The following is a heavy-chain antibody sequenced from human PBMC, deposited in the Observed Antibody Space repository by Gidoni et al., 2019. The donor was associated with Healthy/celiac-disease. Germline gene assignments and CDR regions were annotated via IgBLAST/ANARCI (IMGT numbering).Heavy chain of an antibody. D-gene: IGHD6-13*01. V-gene: IGHV3-21*01. Sequence: EVQLVESGGGLVKPGGSLRLSCAASGFTFSSYSMNWVRQAPGKGLEWVSSISSSSSYIYYADSVKGRFTISRDNAKNSLYLQMNSLRAEDTAVYYCARSIAAAYGALDYWGQGTLVTVSS. CDR2: ISSSSSYI. CDR3: ARSIAAAYGALDY. CDR1: GFTFSSYS. J-gene: IGHJ4*02.